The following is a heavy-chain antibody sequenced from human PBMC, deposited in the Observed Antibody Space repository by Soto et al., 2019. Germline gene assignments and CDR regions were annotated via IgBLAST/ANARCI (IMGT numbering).Heavy chain of an antibody. D-gene: IGHD3-10*01. V-gene: IGHV1-69*01. J-gene: IGHJ6*02. Sequence: QVQVVQSGVEVRRPGSSVKVSCKASGDTFKNCVISWVRQAPGQGLEWTGGIIPLFGTTDFAQRFQGRLTITTDESTTTAYMELSRLRSEDTATYYCAAELGFGKLSVVWCQGTTVIVSS. CDR2: IIPLFGTT. CDR3: AAELGFGKLSVV. CDR1: GDTFKNCV.